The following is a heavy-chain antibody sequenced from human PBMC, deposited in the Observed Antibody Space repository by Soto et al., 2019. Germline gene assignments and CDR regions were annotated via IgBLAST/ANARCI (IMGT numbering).Heavy chain of an antibody. V-gene: IGHV1-69*13. Sequence: ASVKVSCKASGGTFSSYAISWVRQAPGQGLEWMGGIIPIFGTANYAQKFQGRVTITADESTSTAYMELSSLRSEDTAVYYCARDIWFGESLNYYHYGMDVWGQGTTVTVSS. J-gene: IGHJ6*02. D-gene: IGHD3-10*01. CDR1: GGTFSSYA. CDR2: IIPIFGTA. CDR3: ARDIWFGESLNYYHYGMDV.